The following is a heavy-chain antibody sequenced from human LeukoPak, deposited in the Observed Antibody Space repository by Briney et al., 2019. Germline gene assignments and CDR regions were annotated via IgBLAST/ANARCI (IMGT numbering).Heavy chain of an antibody. CDR1: GGTFSSYA. D-gene: IGHD6-6*01. V-gene: IGHV1-69*04. CDR2: IIPILGIA. J-gene: IGHJ4*02. CDR3: ARGGVYSSSSWGKGDY. Sequence: GASVKVSCKASGGTFSSYAISWVRQAPGQGLEWMGRIIPILGIANYAQKFQGRVTITADKSTSTAYMELRSLRSDDTAVYYCARGGVYSSSSWGKGDYWGQGTLVTVSS.